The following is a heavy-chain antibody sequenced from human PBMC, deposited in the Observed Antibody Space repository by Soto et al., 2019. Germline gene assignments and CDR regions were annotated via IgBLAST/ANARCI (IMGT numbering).Heavy chain of an antibody. Sequence: PGGSLRLSCAASGFTFSSYAMHWVRQAPGKGLEWVAVISYDGSNKYYADSVKGRFTISRDNSKNTLYLQMNSLRAEDTAVYYCAREGVQWLVQAALDYWGQGTLVTVSS. D-gene: IGHD6-19*01. CDR2: ISYDGSNK. V-gene: IGHV3-30-3*01. J-gene: IGHJ4*02. CDR1: GFTFSSYA. CDR3: AREGVQWLVQAALDY.